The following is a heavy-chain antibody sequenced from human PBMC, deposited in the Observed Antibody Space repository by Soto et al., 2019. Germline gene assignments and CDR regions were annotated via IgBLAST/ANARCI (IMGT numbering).Heavy chain of an antibody. CDR1: GGSFSGYY. Sequence: QVQLQQWGAGPLRPLETLSLTCGVSGGSFSGYYWAWIRQSPGKGLEWIGDINDRGSINYNPSLKSRVSISVDTAKNHYSLNLRSVTAADKAVYYCARESHDILTGPPWVWYFDLWGRGTLVTVSS. V-gene: IGHV4-34*01. D-gene: IGHD3-9*01. CDR2: INDRGSI. J-gene: IGHJ2*01. CDR3: ARESHDILTGPPWVWYFDL.